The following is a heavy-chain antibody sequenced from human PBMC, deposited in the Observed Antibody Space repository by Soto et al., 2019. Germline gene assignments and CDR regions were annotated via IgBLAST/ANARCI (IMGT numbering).Heavy chain of an antibody. CDR2: TYYRSKWYN. J-gene: IGHJ4*02. V-gene: IGHV6-1*01. CDR1: WDSVSSSSVT. Sequence: PSQTLSRTCAISWDSVSSSSVTWNWIRQSPSRGLEWLGRTYYRSKWYNDYAESVKSRITINPDTSKNQFSLHLNSVTPEDTAVFFCVRQIGNSGLDFWGQEPLVTVSS. CDR3: VRQIGNSGLDF. D-gene: IGHD5-12*01.